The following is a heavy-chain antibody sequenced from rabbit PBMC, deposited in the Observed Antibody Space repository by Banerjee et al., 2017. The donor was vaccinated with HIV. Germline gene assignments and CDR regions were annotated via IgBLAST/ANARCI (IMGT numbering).Heavy chain of an antibody. CDR2: IYAGSGGST. J-gene: IGHJ4*01. Sequence: QSLEESGGDLVKPGASLTLTCTASGFSFSSSYYMCWVRQAPGKGLEWIACIYAGSGGSTYYASWAKGRFTISKASSTTVTLQMTSLTAADTATYFCARDGGSSVYTQYYFNLWGPGTLVTVS. CDR3: ARDGGSSVYTQYYFNL. D-gene: IGHD8-1*01. CDR1: GFSFSSSYY. V-gene: IGHV1S40*01.